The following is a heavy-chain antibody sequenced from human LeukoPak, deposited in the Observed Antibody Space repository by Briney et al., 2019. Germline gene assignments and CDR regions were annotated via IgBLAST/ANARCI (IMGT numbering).Heavy chain of an antibody. CDR3: AKDLGPPDY. D-gene: IGHD3-10*01. CDR1: GFTFTTYG. V-gene: IGHV3-30*18. CDR2: ISYDGSNK. J-gene: IGHJ4*02. Sequence: PGSSLRLSCAASGFTFTTYGMHWVRQAPGKGLEWVAVISYDGSNKYYADSVKGRFTISRDNSKNTLYLQMNSLRAEDTAVYYCAKDLGPPDYWGQGTLVTVSS.